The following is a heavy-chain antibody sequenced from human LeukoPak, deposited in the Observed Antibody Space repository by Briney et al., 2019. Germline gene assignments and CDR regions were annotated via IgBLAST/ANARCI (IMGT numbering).Heavy chain of an antibody. CDR3: AEKTIVGATVDAFDI. CDR1: GFTFSNYG. J-gene: IGHJ3*02. D-gene: IGHD1-26*01. V-gene: IGHV3-30*02. Sequence: EGSLRLSCAASGFTFSNYGMHWVRQAPGKGLEWVASIRYDGFNKYYADSLKGRFTISKDNSKNTLYLQMNSLRAEDTAVYYCAEKTIVGATVDAFDIWGQGTMVIVSS. CDR2: IRYDGFNK.